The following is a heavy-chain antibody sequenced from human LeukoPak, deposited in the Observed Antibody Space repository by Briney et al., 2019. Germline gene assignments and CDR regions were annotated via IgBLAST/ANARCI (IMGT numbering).Heavy chain of an antibody. V-gene: IGHV1-69*13. J-gene: IGHJ4*02. D-gene: IGHD1-26*01. CDR3: ARGGRGSYYFDY. CDR2: IIPIFGTA. CDR1: GGTFSSYA. Sequence: SVKVSCKASGGTFSSYAISWGRQAPGQGLEGMGGIIPIFGTANYAQKFQGRVTITADESTSTAYRELSSLRSEDTAVYNCARGGRGSYYFDYWGQGTLVTVSS.